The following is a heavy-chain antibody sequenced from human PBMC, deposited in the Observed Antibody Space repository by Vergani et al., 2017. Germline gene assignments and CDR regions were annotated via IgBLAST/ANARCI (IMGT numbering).Heavy chain of an antibody. CDR2: ISYDGSNK. J-gene: IGHJ4*02. D-gene: IGHD1-14*01. CDR3: ARPVYPSGYFDY. V-gene: IGHV3-30*03. Sequence: QVQLVESGGGVVQPGRSLRLSCAASGFTFSSYGMHWVRQAPGKGLEWVAVISYDGSNKYYADSVKGRFTISRDNSKNTLYLQMNSLRAEDTAVYYCARPVYPSGYFDYWGQGTLVTVSS. CDR1: GFTFSSYG.